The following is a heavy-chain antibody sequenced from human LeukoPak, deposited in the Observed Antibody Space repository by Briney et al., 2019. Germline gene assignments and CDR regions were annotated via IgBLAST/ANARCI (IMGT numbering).Heavy chain of an antibody. V-gene: IGHV3-23*01. Sequence: GGSLRLSCAASGFTFSSYAMSWVRQAPGKGLEWVSAISGSGGSTYYADSVKGRFAISRDNSKNTLYLQMNSLRAEDTAVYYCAKGLQGYSSSWFDPWGQGTLVTVSS. CDR3: AKGLQGYSSSWFDP. CDR2: ISGSGGST. D-gene: IGHD4-11*01. J-gene: IGHJ5*02. CDR1: GFTFSSYA.